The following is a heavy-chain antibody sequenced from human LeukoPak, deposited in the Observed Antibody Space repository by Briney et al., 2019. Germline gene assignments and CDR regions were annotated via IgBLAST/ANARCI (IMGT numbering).Heavy chain of an antibody. D-gene: IGHD3-10*01. J-gene: IGHJ4*02. V-gene: IGHV3-23*01. CDR3: AKAFFSGSGGNHKHFDS. CDR2: MSSVT. Sequence: PGGSLRLSCAASGFTFSNFAMSWVRQAPGKGLEWVSAMSSVTYYADSVKGRFTISRADSKSTLFLQMNSLRAEDTAVYYCAKAFFSGSGGNHKHFDSWGQGTLVTVSS. CDR1: GFTFSNFA.